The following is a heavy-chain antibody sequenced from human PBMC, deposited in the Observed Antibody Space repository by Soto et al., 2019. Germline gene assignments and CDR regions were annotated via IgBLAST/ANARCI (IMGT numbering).Heavy chain of an antibody. CDR2: IYHSGST. CDR3: ARGGGVVAATGYFDY. V-gene: IGHV4-30-2*01. J-gene: IGHJ4*02. CDR1: GGSISSGGYS. Sequence: SETLSLTCAVSGGSISSGGYSWSWIRQPPGKGLEWIGYIYHSGSTYYNPSLKSRVTISVDRSKNQFSLKLSSVTAADTAVYYCARGGGVVAATGYFDYWGQGTLVTVSS. D-gene: IGHD2-15*01.